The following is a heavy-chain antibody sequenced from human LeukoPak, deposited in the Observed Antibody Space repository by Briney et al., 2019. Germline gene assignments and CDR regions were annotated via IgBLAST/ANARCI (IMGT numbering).Heavy chain of an antibody. CDR2: INHSGST. V-gene: IGHV4-34*01. D-gene: IGHD6-13*01. J-gene: IGHJ6*02. CDR3: ARGVSDPNQQQLVYSYYYYYGMDV. CDR1: GGSFSGYY. Sequence: PSETLSLTCAVYGGSFSGYYWSWIRNPPGKGREWIGEINHSGSTNYNPSLKSRVTISVDTSKNQFSLKLSSVTAADTAVYYCARGVSDPNQQQLVYSYYYYYGMDVWGQGTTVTVSS.